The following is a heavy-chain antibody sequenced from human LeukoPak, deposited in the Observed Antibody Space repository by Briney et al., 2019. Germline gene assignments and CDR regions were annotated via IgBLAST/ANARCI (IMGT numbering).Heavy chain of an antibody. CDR2: INTNTGNP. CDR1: GYTFTSYA. Sequence: ASVKVSCKASGYTFTSYAMNWVRQAPGQGLEWMGWINTNTGNPTYAQGFTGRFVFSLDTSVSTAYLQISSLKAEDTAVYYCARDADSGDSSGWYDLLGFDCWGQGTLVTVSS. D-gene: IGHD6-19*01. V-gene: IGHV7-4-1*02. CDR3: ARDADSGDSSGWYDLLGFDC. J-gene: IGHJ4*02.